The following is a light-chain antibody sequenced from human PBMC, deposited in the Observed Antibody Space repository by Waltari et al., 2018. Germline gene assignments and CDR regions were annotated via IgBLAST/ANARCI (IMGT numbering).Light chain of an antibody. J-gene: IGKJ2*01. Sequence: DIQMTQSPSSLSASVGARVTITCRASQGVSNSLAWYQQISGKAPKLIISSSSNLEGGVPARFSGRRSETEYTLTISGLQPEDSAIYYCQHYYSSPYTFGQGTKLEIK. V-gene: IGKV1-NL1*01. CDR3: QHYYSSPYT. CDR1: QGVSNS. CDR2: SSS.